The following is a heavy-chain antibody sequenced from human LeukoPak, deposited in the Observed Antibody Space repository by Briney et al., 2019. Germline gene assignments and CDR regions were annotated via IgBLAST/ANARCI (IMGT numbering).Heavy chain of an antibody. Sequence: GRSLRLSCAASGFTFSSYGMHWVRQAPGKGLEWVAVIWYDESNKYYADSVKGRFTISRDNSKNTLYLQMNSLRAEDTAVYYCAREGTGGWFDPWGQGTLVTVSS. D-gene: IGHD1-1*01. J-gene: IGHJ5*02. CDR3: AREGTGGWFDP. CDR2: IWYDESNK. V-gene: IGHV3-33*01. CDR1: GFTFSSYG.